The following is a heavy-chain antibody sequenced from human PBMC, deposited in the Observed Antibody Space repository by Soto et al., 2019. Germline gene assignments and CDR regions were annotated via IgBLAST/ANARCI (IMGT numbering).Heavy chain of an antibody. D-gene: IGHD3-16*01. V-gene: IGHV3-7*01. CDR1: GFTFSTYW. Sequence: EVQLVESGGGLVQPGGSLRLSCAASGFTFSTYWMTWVRQPPGKGLEWVANMDEDGSARYYVDSVRGRFTVARDNAKNSLYLQMNSLRAEDTAVYYCVCGGNFFIYWGQGTLVTVSP. CDR2: MDEDGSAR. CDR3: VCGGNFFIY. J-gene: IGHJ4*02.